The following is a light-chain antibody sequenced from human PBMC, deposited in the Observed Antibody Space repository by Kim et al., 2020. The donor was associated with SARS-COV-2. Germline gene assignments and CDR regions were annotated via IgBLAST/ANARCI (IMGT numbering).Light chain of an antibody. V-gene: IGKV1-9*01. CDR2: SAF. CDR1: QGISSN. Sequence: IQLTQSPSSLSASVGDTVTITCRASQGISSNLAWYQQRPGKAPSLLIDSAFTLHSGVPSRFSGSGSGTDFTLTITSLQPEDFATYHCQQHHSFPLTFGGGTNLDIK. CDR3: QQHHSFPLT. J-gene: IGKJ4*01.